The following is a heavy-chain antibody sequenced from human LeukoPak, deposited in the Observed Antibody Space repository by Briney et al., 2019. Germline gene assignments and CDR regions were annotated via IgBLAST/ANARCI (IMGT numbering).Heavy chain of an antibody. V-gene: IGHV4-30-2*01. J-gene: IGHJ3*02. CDR3: ARVVVTANDAFDI. D-gene: IGHD2-21*02. Sequence: SETLSLTCAVSGGSISSGGYSWSWIRQPPGKGLEWIGYIYHSGSTYYNPSLKSRVTISVARSKNQFSLKLSSLTAADTAVYYCARVVVTANDAFDIWGQGTMVTVSS. CDR1: GGSISSGGYS. CDR2: IYHSGST.